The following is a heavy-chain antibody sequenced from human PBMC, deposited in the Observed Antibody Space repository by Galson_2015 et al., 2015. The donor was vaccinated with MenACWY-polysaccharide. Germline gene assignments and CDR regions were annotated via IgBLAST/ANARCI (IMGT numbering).Heavy chain of an antibody. CDR2: IGGSGSNT. CDR1: GFTFSNYA. V-gene: IGHV3-23*01. D-gene: IGHD5-18*01. Sequence: SLRLSCAASGFTFSNYAMSWVRQAPGKGLEWVSTIGGSGSNTHYADSVKGRFTISRDNSKNTLSLQMNSLRAEDTALYYCARVRYSTGKYQFDPWGQGTLVTVSS. CDR3: ARVRYSTGKYQFDP. J-gene: IGHJ5*02.